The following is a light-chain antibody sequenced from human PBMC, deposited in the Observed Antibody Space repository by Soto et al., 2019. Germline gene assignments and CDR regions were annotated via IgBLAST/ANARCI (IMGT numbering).Light chain of an antibody. Sequence: DIRMTQSPSSLSAPVGDRVTITCLASHDIGNYLNWYQQKPGKAPKLLIYYASNLETGVSSRFSGSGSGTDFTFTISSLQPEDIATYFCQQYENLPRFIFGPGTKVDIK. CDR1: HDIGNY. J-gene: IGKJ3*01. CDR3: QQYENLPRFI. V-gene: IGKV1-33*01. CDR2: YAS.